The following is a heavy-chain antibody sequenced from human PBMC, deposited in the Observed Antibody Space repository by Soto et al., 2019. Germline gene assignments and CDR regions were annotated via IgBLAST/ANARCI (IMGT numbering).Heavy chain of an antibody. V-gene: IGHV4-38-2*01. Sequence: SETLSLTCAVSGFFISSGNYWGWIRKPPGKGLEWIGSSFHGGNTYYNPSLKSRFTMSVDMSKNQFSLKLNSVTAADTAVYYCARARWYDAFDVWGQGTVVTVSS. CDR3: ARARWYDAFDV. CDR2: SFHGGNT. J-gene: IGHJ3*01. D-gene: IGHD2-15*01. CDR1: GFFISSGNY.